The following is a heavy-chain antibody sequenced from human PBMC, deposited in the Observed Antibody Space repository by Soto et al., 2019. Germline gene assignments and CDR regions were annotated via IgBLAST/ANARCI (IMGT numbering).Heavy chain of an antibody. CDR3: ARGAMYAAPPDY. J-gene: IGHJ4*02. CDR1: GYTFSSYD. D-gene: IGHD2-8*01. V-gene: IGHV1-8*01. CDR2: MNPNSANT. Sequence: ASVKVSCKASGYTFSSYDINWVRQATGQRLEWMGWMNPNSANTGYAQKFQGRVTMTRNTSISTAYMELSSLRSEDTAVYYCARGAMYAAPPDYWGQGTLVTVPS.